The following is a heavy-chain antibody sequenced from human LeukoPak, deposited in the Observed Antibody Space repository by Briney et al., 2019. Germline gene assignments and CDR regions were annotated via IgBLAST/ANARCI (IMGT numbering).Heavy chain of an antibody. CDR2: IIENGYDK. CDR3: ARDYVTPGITGTTSPLDY. Sequence: GGSLRLSCAASGFTFSTFAMSWVRQAPGKGLEWVSGIIENGYDKYYADSVKGRFTISRDNSKNTLYLQMNSLRADDTAVYYCARDYVTPGITGTTSPLDYWGQGIVVSVSS. V-gene: IGHV3-23*01. J-gene: IGHJ4*02. D-gene: IGHD1-7*01. CDR1: GFTFSTFA.